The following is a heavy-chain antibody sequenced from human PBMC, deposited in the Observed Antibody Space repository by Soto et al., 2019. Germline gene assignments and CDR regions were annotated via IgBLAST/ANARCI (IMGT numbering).Heavy chain of an antibody. CDR3: ARGDNYYGSGSYYGVVDYFDY. J-gene: IGHJ4*02. CDR2: IYYSGST. V-gene: IGHV4-59*01. CDR1: GGSISSYY. D-gene: IGHD3-10*01. Sequence: SETLSLTCTVSGGSISSYYWSWIRQPPGKGLEWIGYIYYSGSTNYNPSLKSRVTISVDTSKNQFSLKLSSVTAADTAVYYCARGDNYYGSGSYYGVVDYFDYWGQGTLVTVSS.